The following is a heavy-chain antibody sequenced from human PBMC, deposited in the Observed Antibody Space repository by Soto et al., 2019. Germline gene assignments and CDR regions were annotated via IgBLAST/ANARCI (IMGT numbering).Heavy chain of an antibody. CDR2: IYYSGST. V-gene: IGHV4-59*01. CDR1: GGSISSYY. CDR3: ARGSGITIFGVVPRGNWFDP. J-gene: IGHJ5*02. D-gene: IGHD3-3*01. Sequence: SEMLSLTCTVSGGSISSYYWSWIRQPPGKGLEWIGYIYYSGSTNYNPSLKSRVTISVDTSKNQFSLKLSSVTAADTAVYYCARGSGITIFGVVPRGNWFDPWGQGTLVTVSS.